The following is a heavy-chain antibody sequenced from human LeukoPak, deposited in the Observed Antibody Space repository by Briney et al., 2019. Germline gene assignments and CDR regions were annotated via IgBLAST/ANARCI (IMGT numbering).Heavy chain of an antibody. V-gene: IGHV4-59*01. CDR3: ARDLSTVTTDWYFDL. CDR2: IYYSGST. D-gene: IGHD4-17*01. Sequence: SETLSLTCTVSGGSISSYYWSWIRQPPGKGLEWIGYIYYSGSTIYNPSLKSRVTISVDTSKNQFSLKLSSVTAADTAVYYCARDLSTVTTDWYFDLWGRGTLVTVSS. J-gene: IGHJ2*01. CDR1: GGSISSYY.